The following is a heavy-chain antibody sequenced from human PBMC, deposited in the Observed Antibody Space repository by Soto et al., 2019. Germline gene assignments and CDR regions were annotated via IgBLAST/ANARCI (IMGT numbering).Heavy chain of an antibody. CDR1: GFTFSSYW. D-gene: IGHD3-3*01. CDR3: ATTDRYYDFWSGYSHDY. Sequence: EVQLVESGGGLVQPGGSLRLSCAASGFTFSSYWMHWVRQAPGKGLVWVSRINSDGSSTSYADSVKCRFTISRDNAKNTLYLQMNSLRDEDTAVYYCATTDRYYDFWSGYSHDYWGQGTLVTVSS. V-gene: IGHV3-74*01. CDR2: INSDGSST. J-gene: IGHJ4*02.